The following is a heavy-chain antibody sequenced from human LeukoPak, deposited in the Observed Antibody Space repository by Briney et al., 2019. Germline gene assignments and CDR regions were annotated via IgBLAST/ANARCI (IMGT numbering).Heavy chain of an antibody. CDR2: ISSRSNYA. D-gene: IGHD2-15*01. CDR1: GFTFSTYS. J-gene: IGHJ4*02. V-gene: IGHV3-21*01. CDR3: ARDHIVVVVAAYFDY. Sequence: AGGSLRLSCAASGFTFSTYSMNWVRQAPGKGLEWVSSISSRSNYAYYANSVKGRFTISRDNAKNSLYLQMNSLRAEDTAVYYCARDHIVVVVAAYFDYWGQGTLVTVSS.